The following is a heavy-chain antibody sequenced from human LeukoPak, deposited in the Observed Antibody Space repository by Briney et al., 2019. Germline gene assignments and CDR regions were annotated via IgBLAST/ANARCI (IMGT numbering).Heavy chain of an antibody. J-gene: IGHJ4*02. Sequence: ASVKVSCKASGYIFTGYYMHWVRQAPGQGLEWMGWINLSSGGTNYAQMFQGRVTMTRDTSISTAYMELSRLRSDDTAVYYCARVHYYGSGSYYIGVPDDWGQGTLVTVSS. CDR3: ARVHYYGSGSYYIGVPDD. D-gene: IGHD3-10*01. V-gene: IGHV1-2*02. CDR2: INLSSGGT. CDR1: GYIFTGYY.